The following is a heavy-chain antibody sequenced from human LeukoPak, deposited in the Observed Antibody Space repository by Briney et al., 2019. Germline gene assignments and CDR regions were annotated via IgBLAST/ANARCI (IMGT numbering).Heavy chain of an antibody. CDR3: ARDGSTTVPN. Sequence: SETLSLTXTVSGGSISSGDYYWSWIRQPPGRGLEWIGYIYYSGSTYYNPSLKSRVTISVDTSKNQFSLKLSSVTAADTAVYYCARDGSTTVPNWGQGTLVTVSS. J-gene: IGHJ4*02. CDR1: GGSISSGDYY. CDR2: IYYSGST. D-gene: IGHD4-17*01. V-gene: IGHV4-30-4*08.